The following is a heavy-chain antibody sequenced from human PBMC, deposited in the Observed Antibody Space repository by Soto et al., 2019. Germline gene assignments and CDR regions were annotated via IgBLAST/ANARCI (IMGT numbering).Heavy chain of an antibody. CDR3: ANARYSSSWPPVWFDY. Sequence: QVQLQESGPGLVKPSQNLSLTCTVSGGSISSGGYYWSWMRQHPGNGLEWIGYIYYSGSTYYNPSLKSRVNISVDTSKNQFSLKLSSVTSADTAVYYCANARYSSSWPPVWFDYWGQGTMVTVCS. V-gene: IGHV4-31*03. CDR1: GGSISSGGYY. J-gene: IGHJ4*02. D-gene: IGHD6-13*01. CDR2: IYYSGST.